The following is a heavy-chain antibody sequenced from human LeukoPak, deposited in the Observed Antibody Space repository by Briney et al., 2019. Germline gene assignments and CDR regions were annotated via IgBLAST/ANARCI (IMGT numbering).Heavy chain of an antibody. CDR1: GGSISSSNYY. Sequence: SETLSLTCTVSGGSISSSNYYWAWIRQPPGKGLEWIGSIYYSGSTNYNPSLKSRVTISVDTSKNQFSLKLSSVTAADTAVYYCARVVLGYCSGGSCSPARRDWFDPWGQGTLVTVSS. J-gene: IGHJ5*02. D-gene: IGHD2-15*01. CDR3: ARVVLGYCSGGSCSPARRDWFDP. V-gene: IGHV4-39*07. CDR2: IYYSGST.